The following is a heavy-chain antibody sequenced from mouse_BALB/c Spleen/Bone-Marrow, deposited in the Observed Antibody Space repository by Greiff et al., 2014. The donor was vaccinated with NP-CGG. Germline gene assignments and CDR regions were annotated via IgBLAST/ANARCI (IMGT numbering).Heavy chain of an antibody. CDR3: NEGYGNYGY. CDR1: GFNIKDYY. CDR2: IDPENGDT. J-gene: IGHJ2*01. D-gene: IGHD2-10*02. V-gene: IGHV14-4*02. Sequence: VQLKESGAELVRSGASVKLSCTASGFNIKDYYMHWVKQRPEQGLEWIGWIDPENGDTEYAPKFQGKATMTADTSSNTAYLQLSSLTSEDTAVYYCNEGYGNYGYWGQGTTLTVPS.